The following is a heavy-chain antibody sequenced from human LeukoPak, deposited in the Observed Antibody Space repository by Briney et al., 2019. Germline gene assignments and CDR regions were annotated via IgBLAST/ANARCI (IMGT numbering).Heavy chain of an antibody. V-gene: IGHV4-39*01. Sequence: SETLSLTCTVSGGSISSSSYYWGWIRQPPGKGLEWSGSIYYSGSTYYNPSLTRPVTISVDTSKNQFSLKLSSVTAADTAVYYCASSGYSYGFHFDYWGQGTLVTVSS. CDR2: IYYSGST. D-gene: IGHD5-18*01. CDR3: ASSGYSYGFHFDY. CDR1: GGSISSSSYY. J-gene: IGHJ4*02.